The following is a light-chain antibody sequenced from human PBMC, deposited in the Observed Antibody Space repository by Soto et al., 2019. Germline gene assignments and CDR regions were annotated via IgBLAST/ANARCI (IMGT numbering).Light chain of an antibody. CDR2: DAS. V-gene: IGKV3-11*01. J-gene: IGKJ4*01. CDR3: QQRGDPLT. Sequence: EIVLTQSPATLSLSPGGRASLSCRASQSVSSYLAWYQQKPGQAPRLLIYDASNRATGIPARFRGSGSGTDFTLTISSLEPEDFAVYYCQQRGDPLTFGGGTKVDTK. CDR1: QSVSSY.